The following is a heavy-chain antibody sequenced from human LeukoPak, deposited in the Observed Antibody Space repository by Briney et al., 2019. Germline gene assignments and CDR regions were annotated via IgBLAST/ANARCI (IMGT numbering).Heavy chain of an antibody. V-gene: IGHV4-39*07. D-gene: IGHD4-23*01. Sequence: SETLSLTCTVSGGSISSSSYYWGWIRQPPGKGLEWIGSIYYSGSTYYNPSLESRVTISVDTSKNQFSPKLSSVTAADTAVYYCAKHDYGGNFVFDYWGQGTLVTVSS. J-gene: IGHJ4*02. CDR2: IYYSGST. CDR1: GGSISSSSYY. CDR3: AKHDYGGNFVFDY.